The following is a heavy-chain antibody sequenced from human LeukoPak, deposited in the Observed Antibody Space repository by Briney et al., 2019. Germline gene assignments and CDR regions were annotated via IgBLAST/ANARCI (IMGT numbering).Heavy chain of an antibody. V-gene: IGHV4-34*01. CDR2: INHSGST. CDR3: AKSAGREYYDILTGYSTNWFDP. D-gene: IGHD3-9*01. CDR1: GDSSSNQY. J-gene: IGHJ5*02. Sequence: SETLSLTCPVSGDSSSNQYWSWIRQPPGKGLEWIGEINHSGSTNYNPSLKSRVTISVDTSKNQFSLKLSSVTAADTAVYYCAKSAGREYYDILTGYSTNWFDPWGQGTLVTVSS.